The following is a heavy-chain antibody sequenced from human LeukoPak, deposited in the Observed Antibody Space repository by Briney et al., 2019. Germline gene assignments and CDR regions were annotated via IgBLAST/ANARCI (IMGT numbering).Heavy chain of an antibody. Sequence: SETLSLTCTVSGGSISSYYWSWIRQPPGKGLEWIGYIYYSGSTNYNPSLKSRVTISVDTSKNQFSLKLSSVTAADTAVYYCARDGYYYDSSGYNWGQGTLVTVSS. CDR3: ARDGYYYDSSGYN. CDR1: GGSISSYY. D-gene: IGHD3-22*01. CDR2: IYYSGST. J-gene: IGHJ4*02. V-gene: IGHV4-59*12.